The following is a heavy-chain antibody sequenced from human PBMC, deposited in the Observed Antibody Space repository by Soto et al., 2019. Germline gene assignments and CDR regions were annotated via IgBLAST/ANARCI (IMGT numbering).Heavy chain of an antibody. CDR2: ISGSGGST. V-gene: IGHV3-23*01. CDR3: EKFLGEYYYYYYGMDV. D-gene: IGHD3-16*01. J-gene: IGHJ6*02. CDR1: GFTFSSYA. Sequence: GGSLRLSCAASGFTFSSYAMSWVRQAPGKGLEWVSAISGSGGSTYYADSVKGRFTISRDNSKNTLYLQMNSLRAEDTAVYYCEKFLGEYYYYYYGMDVWGQGTTVTVSS.